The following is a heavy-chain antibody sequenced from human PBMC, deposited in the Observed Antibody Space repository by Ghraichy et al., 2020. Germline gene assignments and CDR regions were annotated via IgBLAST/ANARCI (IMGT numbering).Heavy chain of an antibody. CDR1: GGSISSYY. J-gene: IGHJ4*02. Sequence: SETLSPTCTVSGGSISSYYWSWIRQPPGKGLEWIGYIYYSGSTNYNPSLKSRVTISVDTSKNQFSLKLSSVTAADTAVYYCARHRPLETGTLNYFDYWGQGTLVTVSS. CDR2: IYYSGST. CDR3: ARHRPLETGTLNYFDY. V-gene: IGHV4-59*08. D-gene: IGHD1-1*01.